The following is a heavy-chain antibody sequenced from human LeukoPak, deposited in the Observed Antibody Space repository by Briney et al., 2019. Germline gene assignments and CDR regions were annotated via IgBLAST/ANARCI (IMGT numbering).Heavy chain of an antibody. V-gene: IGHV1-46*01. CDR1: GYTFTSYY. CDR3: ARDRGIAAVPNDAFDI. CDR2: IHLNGGSK. J-gene: IGHJ3*02. D-gene: IGHD6-13*01. Sequence: ASVKLSCTASGYTFTSYYMHWVRQAPGQGLEWMGIIHLNGGSKSYAQKFQGRVTMTRDTSTSTVYMELSSRRSEDTAVYYCARDRGIAAVPNDAFDIWGQGTMVTVSS.